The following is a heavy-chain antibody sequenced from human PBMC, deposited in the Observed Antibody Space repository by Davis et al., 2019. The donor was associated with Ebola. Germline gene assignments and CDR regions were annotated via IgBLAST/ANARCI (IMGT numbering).Heavy chain of an antibody. V-gene: IGHV3-20*04. Sequence: GGSLRLSCAASGFTFSNYAMNWVHQAPGKGLEWVSGINWNGDRTGYADSVKGRFTISRDNSKNTLYLQMNSLRAEDTAVYYCARVLGFGVVISVDAFDIWGQGTMVTVSS. CDR3: ARVLGFGVVISVDAFDI. CDR1: GFTFSNYA. D-gene: IGHD3-3*01. CDR2: INWNGDRT. J-gene: IGHJ3*02.